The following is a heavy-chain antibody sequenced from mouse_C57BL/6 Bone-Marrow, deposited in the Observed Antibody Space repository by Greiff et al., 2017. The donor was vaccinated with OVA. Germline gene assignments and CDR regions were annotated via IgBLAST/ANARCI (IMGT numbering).Heavy chain of an antibody. V-gene: IGHV1-55*01. CDR1: GYTFTSYW. D-gene: IGHD1-1*01. Sequence: QVQLQQPGAELVKPGASVKMSCKASGYTFTSYWITWVKQRPGQGLEWIGDIYPGSGSTNYNEKFKSKATLTVDTSSSTAYMQLSSLTSEDSAVYYCARKEDVLLRNDYWGKGTTLTVSS. CDR3: ARKEDVLLRNDY. CDR2: IYPGSGST. J-gene: IGHJ2*01.